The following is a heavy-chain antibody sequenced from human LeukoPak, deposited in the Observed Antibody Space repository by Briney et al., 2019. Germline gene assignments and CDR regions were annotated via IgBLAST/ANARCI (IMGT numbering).Heavy chain of an antibody. D-gene: IGHD2-15*01. V-gene: IGHV3-30*02. CDR2: IGSDGDKK. CDR3: AKDRYCSGGACYAWRFDS. Sequence: PGGSLRLSCAASGSSFSHFGMHWVRQAPGKGLEWVAFIGSDGDKKYFADSLKGRLTISRDNSKNMLFLQVSSLRTEDTAVYYCAKDRYCSGGACYAWRFDSLGLGTLVTVSS. CDR1: GSSFSHFG. J-gene: IGHJ4*02.